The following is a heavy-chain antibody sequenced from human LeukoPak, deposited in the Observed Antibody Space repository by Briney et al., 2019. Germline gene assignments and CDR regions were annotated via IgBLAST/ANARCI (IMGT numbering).Heavy chain of an antibody. D-gene: IGHD3-16*01. J-gene: IGHJ4*02. CDR2: ISGSGGST. CDR3: ARDWGGEGRPTDY. CDR1: GFTFSSYA. Sequence: GGSLRLSCAASGFTFSSYAMSWVRQAPGKGLEWVSAISGSGGSTYYADSVKGRFTISRGNSKNTLYLQMNSLRAEDTAVYYCARDWGGEGRPTDYWGQGTLVTVSS. V-gene: IGHV3-23*01.